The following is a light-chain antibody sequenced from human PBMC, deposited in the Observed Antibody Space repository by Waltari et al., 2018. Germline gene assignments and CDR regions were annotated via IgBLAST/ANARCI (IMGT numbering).Light chain of an antibody. Sequence: QSALTQPASVSGSPGQSITISCTGTSGDIGGYNYVSWYQHHPGRVPKLFIFGVSDRPSGVVSRFSGAKAGNTASLTISGLQGEDEADYYCSSYSTSSTLVVFGGGTKLTVL. CDR3: SSYSTSSTLVV. CDR1: SGDIGGYNY. CDR2: GVS. V-gene: IGLV2-14*01. J-gene: IGLJ2*01.